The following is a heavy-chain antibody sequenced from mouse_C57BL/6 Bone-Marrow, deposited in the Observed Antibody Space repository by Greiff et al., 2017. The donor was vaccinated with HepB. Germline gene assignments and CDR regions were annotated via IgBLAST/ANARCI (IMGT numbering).Heavy chain of an antibody. Sequence: VQLQQPGAELVRPGTSVKLSCKASGYTFTSYWMHWVKQRPGQGLEWIGVIDPSDSYTNYNQKFKGKATLTVDTSSSTAYMQLSSLTSEDSAVYYCARRVTGAWFAYWGQGTLVTVSA. V-gene: IGHV1-59*01. CDR2: IDPSDSYT. CDR1: GYTFTSYW. J-gene: IGHJ3*01. CDR3: ARRVTGAWFAY. D-gene: IGHD4-1*01.